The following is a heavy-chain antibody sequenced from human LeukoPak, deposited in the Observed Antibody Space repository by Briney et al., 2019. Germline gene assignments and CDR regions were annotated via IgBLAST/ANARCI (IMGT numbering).Heavy chain of an antibody. D-gene: IGHD6-13*01. J-gene: IGHJ2*01. Sequence: SETLSLTCTVSGGSISSYYWSWIRQPPGKGLEWIGYIYTSGSTNYNPSLKSRVTISVDTSKNQFSLKLSSVTAADTAVHYCARSRSWYWYFDLWGRGTLVTVSS. CDR2: IYTSGST. CDR1: GGSISSYY. V-gene: IGHV4-4*09. CDR3: ARSRSWYWYFDL.